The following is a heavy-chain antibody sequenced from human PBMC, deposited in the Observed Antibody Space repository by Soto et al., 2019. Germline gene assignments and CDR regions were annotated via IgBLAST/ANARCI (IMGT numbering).Heavy chain of an antibody. CDR1: GFTFSSYA. V-gene: IGHV3-23*01. Sequence: EVQLLESGGGLVQPGGALRLSCAASGFTFSSYAMSWVRQAPGKGLEWVSAISGSGGSTYYADSVKGRFTISRDNKKNTLYLQINSLRAEDTAVYYCAKNTDYYGSGSQGKINWFDPWVQGTLLTVSS. D-gene: IGHD3-10*01. CDR2: ISGSGGST. J-gene: IGHJ5*02. CDR3: AKNTDYYGSGSQGKINWFDP.